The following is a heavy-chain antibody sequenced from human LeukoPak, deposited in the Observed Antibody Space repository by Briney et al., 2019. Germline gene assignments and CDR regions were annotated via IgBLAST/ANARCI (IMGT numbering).Heavy chain of an antibody. V-gene: IGHV3-23*01. J-gene: IGHJ4*02. Sequence: VGSLRLSCAASGFTFSNYAMSWVRQAPGKGLEWVSDISGSGGSTYYADSVKGRFTISRDNSKNTLYLQMSSLRAEDTAVYYCVKDGNSLAVGYFDYWGQGTLVTVCS. CDR3: VKDGNSLAVGYFDY. D-gene: IGHD1-7*01. CDR2: ISGSGGST. CDR1: GFTFSNYA.